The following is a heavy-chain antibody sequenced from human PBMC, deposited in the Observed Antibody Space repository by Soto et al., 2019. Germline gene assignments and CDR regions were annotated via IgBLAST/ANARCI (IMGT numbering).Heavy chain of an antibody. Sequence: QVQLQESGPGLVKPSQTLSLTCTVSGGXXXXXXXXXXXXRQHPGKGLEWIGYIYYXXXTYYNPXXKSRVTISXDTSKNXXSXXLXSXTAADTAVYYCARSIDPWGQGTLVTVSS. CDR3: ARSIDP. V-gene: IGHV4-31*03. CDR2: IYYXXXT. J-gene: IGHJ5*02. CDR1: GGXXXXXXXX.